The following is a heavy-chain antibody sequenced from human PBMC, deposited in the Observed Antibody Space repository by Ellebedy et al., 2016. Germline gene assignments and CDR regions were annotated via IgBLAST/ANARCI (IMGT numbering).Heavy chain of an antibody. V-gene: IGHV3-48*01. CDR3: AKTTWDL. Sequence: GESLKISCAASGFTFSSYSMNWVRQAPGKGLEWVSYISSSSSTIYYADSVKGRFTISRDNSKNTLYLQMNSLRAEDTAVYYCAKTTWDLWGRGTLVTVSS. CDR1: GFTFSSYS. CDR2: ISSSSSTI. D-gene: IGHD1-14*01. J-gene: IGHJ2*01.